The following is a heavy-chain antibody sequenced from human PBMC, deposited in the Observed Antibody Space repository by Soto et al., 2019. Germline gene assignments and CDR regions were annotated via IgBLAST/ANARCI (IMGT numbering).Heavy chain of an antibody. J-gene: IGHJ1*01. V-gene: IGHV3-30*18. CDR1: GFTFSSYG. CDR3: AKDPPPYCSGGSCYSGYFQH. Sequence: LRLSCAASGFTFSSYGMHWVRQAPGKGLEWVAVISYDGSNKYYADSVKGRFTISRDNSKNTLYLQMNSLRAEDTAVYYCAKDPPPYCSGGSCYSGYFQHWGQGTLVTVSS. D-gene: IGHD2-15*01. CDR2: ISYDGSNK.